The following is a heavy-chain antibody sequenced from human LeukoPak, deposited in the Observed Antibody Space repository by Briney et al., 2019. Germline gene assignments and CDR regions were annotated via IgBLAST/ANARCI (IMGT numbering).Heavy chain of an antibody. CDR1: GYTFTSYG. D-gene: IGHD3-10*01. J-gene: IGHJ6*03. CDR3: ARGKRVRGVMGYYYYYYYMDV. Sequence: ASVKVSCKASGYTFTSYGISWVRQAPGQGLEWMGWISAYNGNTNYAQKFQGRVTITRNTSISTAYMELSSLRSEDTAVYYCARGKRVRGVMGYYYYYYYMDVWGKGTTVTVSS. CDR2: ISAYNGNT. V-gene: IGHV1-18*01.